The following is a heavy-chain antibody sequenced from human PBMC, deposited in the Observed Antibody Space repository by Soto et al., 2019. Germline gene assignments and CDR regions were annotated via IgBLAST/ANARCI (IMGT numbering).Heavy chain of an antibody. D-gene: IGHD6-19*01. CDR2: VSHDGRNT. CDR3: AKVGRQWLVTSDFNY. Sequence: VQLVESGGGVVQPGRSLRLSCAASGFTFSDYAMHWVRQAPGKGLEWVAVVSHDGRNTHYADSVKGRFTISRDSSKNTVSLGMTSLRAEDTAVYYCAKVGRQWLVTSDFNYWGQGALVTVSS. V-gene: IGHV3-30*18. CDR1: GFTFSDYA. J-gene: IGHJ4*02.